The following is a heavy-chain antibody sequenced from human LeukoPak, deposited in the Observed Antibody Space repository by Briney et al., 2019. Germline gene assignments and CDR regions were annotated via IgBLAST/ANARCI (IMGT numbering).Heavy chain of an antibody. CDR1: GYRFTSYW. V-gene: IGHV5-51*01. J-gene: IGHJ4*02. Sequence: GESLKISCKGSGYRFTSYWIGWVRQMPEKGLEWMGIIYPDDSDTRYSPSFQGQVTISADKSISTAYLQWSSLKASDTAMYYCARRDTAHLGYFDYWGQGTLVTVSS. D-gene: IGHD3-22*01. CDR2: IYPDDSDT. CDR3: ARRDTAHLGYFDY.